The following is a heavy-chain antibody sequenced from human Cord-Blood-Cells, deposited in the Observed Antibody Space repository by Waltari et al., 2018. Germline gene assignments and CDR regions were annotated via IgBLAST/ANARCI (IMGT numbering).Heavy chain of an antibody. J-gene: IGHJ4*02. CDR2: IYYSGST. CDR3: ARHPSSNYFDY. Sequence: QLQLQESGPGLVKPSETLSLTCTVSGGSISSSSYYWGWIRQPPGKGLEWIGSIYYSGSTYYNPSLKSRVTISVDTSKNQFSLKLSSVTAADTAVYYCARHPSSNYFDYWGQGTLVIVSS. V-gene: IGHV4-39*01. CDR1: GGSISSSSYY.